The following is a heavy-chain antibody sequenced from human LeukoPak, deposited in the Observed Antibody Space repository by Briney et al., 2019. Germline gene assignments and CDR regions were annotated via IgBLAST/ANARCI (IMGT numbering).Heavy chain of an antibody. V-gene: IGHV3-9*01. D-gene: IGHD3-10*02. CDR3: AELGITMIGGV. Sequence: GGSLRLSCAASGFTFDDYGMHWVRQAPGKGLEWVSGISWNSINIGYADSVKGRFTVSRDNAKNSLYLQMNSLRAEDTAVYYCAELGITMIGGVWGKGTTVTISS. CDR2: ISWNSINI. J-gene: IGHJ6*04. CDR1: GFTFDDYG.